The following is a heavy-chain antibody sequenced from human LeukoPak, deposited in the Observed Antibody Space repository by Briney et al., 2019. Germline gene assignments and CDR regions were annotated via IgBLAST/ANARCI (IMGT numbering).Heavy chain of an antibody. J-gene: IGHJ3*02. D-gene: IGHD6-19*01. CDR1: GFTFSSYS. CDR3: ARAQGQWLRLYAFDI. V-gene: IGHV3-48*04. Sequence: PGGSLRLSCAASGFTFSSYSMNWVRQAPGKGLEWVSYISSSGSTIYYADSVKGRFTISRDNAKNSLYLQMNSLRAEDTAVYYCARAQGQWLRLYAFDIWGQGTMVTVSS. CDR2: ISSSGSTI.